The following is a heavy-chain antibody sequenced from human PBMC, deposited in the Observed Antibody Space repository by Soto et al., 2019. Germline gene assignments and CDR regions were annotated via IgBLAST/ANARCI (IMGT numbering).Heavy chain of an antibody. CDR3: AKAVYSSGWYYFDY. J-gene: IGHJ4*02. Sequence: GGSLRLSCVASGFTFDDYAMHWVRQAPGKGLEWVSGISWNSGSIGYADSVKGRFTISRDNAKNSLYLQMNSLRAEDTALYYCAKAVYSSGWYYFDYWGQGTLVTVSS. V-gene: IGHV3-9*01. CDR2: ISWNSGSI. CDR1: GFTFDDYA. D-gene: IGHD6-19*01.